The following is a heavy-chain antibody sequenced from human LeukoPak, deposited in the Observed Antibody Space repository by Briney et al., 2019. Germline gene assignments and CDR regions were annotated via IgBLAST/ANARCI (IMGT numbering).Heavy chain of an antibody. D-gene: IGHD4-17*01. CDR2: ISGGSGHT. J-gene: IGHJ4*02. CDR3: ARRDSGDGDYV. CDR1: GFTFSDYY. V-gene: IGHV3-23*01. Sequence: GGSLRLSCAASGFTFSDYYMSWIRQAPGKGLEWVSGISGGSGHTYYADSVKGRFTISRDNSKNTLYLQMNGLSAEDTAVYYCARRDSGDGDYVWGQGTLVTVSS.